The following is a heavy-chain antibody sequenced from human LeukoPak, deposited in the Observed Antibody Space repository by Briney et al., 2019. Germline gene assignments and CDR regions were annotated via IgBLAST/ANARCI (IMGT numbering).Heavy chain of an antibody. Sequence: PSETLSLTCAVYGGSFSGYYWSWIRQPPGKGLEWIGEINHSGSTNYNPSLKSRVTISVDTSKNQFSLKLSSVTAADTAVYYCARGGRYYDSSGYYSTHWGQGTLVTVSS. V-gene: IGHV4-34*01. CDR3: ARGGRYYDSSGYYSTH. D-gene: IGHD3-22*01. CDR1: GGSFSGYY. CDR2: INHSGST. J-gene: IGHJ4*02.